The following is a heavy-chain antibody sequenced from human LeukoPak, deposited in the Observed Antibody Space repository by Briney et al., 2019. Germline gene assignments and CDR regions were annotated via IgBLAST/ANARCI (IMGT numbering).Heavy chain of an antibody. CDR3: AVYCSSTSCPQIP. J-gene: IGHJ5*02. CDR2: ISYEGSNK. Sequence: GGSLRLSCAASGFTFSSYGMHWVRQAPGKGLEWVAVISYEGSNKYYADSVKGRFTISRDNSKNTLYLQMNSLRAEDTAVYYCAVYCSSTSCPQIPWGQGTLVTVSS. CDR1: GFTFSSYG. V-gene: IGHV3-30*03. D-gene: IGHD2-2*01.